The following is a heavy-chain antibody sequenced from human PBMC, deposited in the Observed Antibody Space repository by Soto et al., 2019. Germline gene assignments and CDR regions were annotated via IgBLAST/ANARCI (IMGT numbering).Heavy chain of an antibody. J-gene: IGHJ5*02. CDR1: GSTFSSYS. Sequence: EVQLVESGGGLVQPGGSLRLSCAASGSTFSSYSMNWVRQAPGKGLEWVSYISSSSSTIYYADSVKGRFTISRDNAKNSLYLQMNSLRAEDTAVSYCARHPERIAEIGWFDPWGQGTLVTVSS. V-gene: IGHV3-48*01. CDR3: ARHPERIAEIGWFDP. D-gene: IGHD6-13*01. CDR2: ISSSSSTI.